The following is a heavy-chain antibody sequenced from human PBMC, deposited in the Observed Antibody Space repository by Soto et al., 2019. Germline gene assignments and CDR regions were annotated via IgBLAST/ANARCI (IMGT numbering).Heavy chain of an antibody. J-gene: IGHJ6*02. Sequence: EVQLLESGGGLVPPGGSLRLSCAASTFTFSNPAMSWVRQAPGKGLEWVSAISGSGDYTYYADSVKGRFTISRDNSKNAVYLQMNSLRIEDTAVYYCRHSSSSRPDYAYNMDVWGQGTTITVSS. CDR3: RHSSSSRPDYAYNMDV. D-gene: IGHD6-6*01. CDR1: TFTFSNPA. V-gene: IGHV3-23*01. CDR2: ISGSGDYT.